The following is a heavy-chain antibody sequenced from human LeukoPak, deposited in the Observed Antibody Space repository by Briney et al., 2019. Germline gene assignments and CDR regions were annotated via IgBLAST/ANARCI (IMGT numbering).Heavy chain of an antibody. D-gene: IGHD6-13*01. V-gene: IGHV4-4*07. Sequence: SETLSLTCTVSGGSISSYYWSWIRQPAGKGLEWIGRIYTSGSTNYNPSLKSRVTMSVDTSKNQFFLKLSSVTAADTAVYYCARDGYSSSWHFFDYWGQGTLVTVSS. CDR3: ARDGYSSSWHFFDY. J-gene: IGHJ4*02. CDR2: IYTSGST. CDR1: GGSISSYY.